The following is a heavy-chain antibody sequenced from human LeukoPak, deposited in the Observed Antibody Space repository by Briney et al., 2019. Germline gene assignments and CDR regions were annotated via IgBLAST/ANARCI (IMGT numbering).Heavy chain of an antibody. CDR2: INQDGSEK. Sequence: PGGSLRLSCVASGFTFSSTWMSWVRQIPGKGLEWVANINQDGSEKYSVDSVKGRFTIYRDNSKNTLFLQMNSLSAEDTAVYYCAKMPVSYSSGWSNFDYWGQGTLVTVSS. J-gene: IGHJ4*02. D-gene: IGHD6-19*01. CDR1: GFTFSSTW. V-gene: IGHV3-7*03. CDR3: AKMPVSYSSGWSNFDY.